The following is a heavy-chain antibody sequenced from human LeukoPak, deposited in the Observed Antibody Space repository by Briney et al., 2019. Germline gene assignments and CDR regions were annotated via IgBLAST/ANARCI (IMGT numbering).Heavy chain of an antibody. J-gene: IGHJ4*02. V-gene: IGHV3-53*01. CDR1: DFTFDFYW. CDR3: VRGITIFGVVISPCDY. D-gene: IGHD3-3*01. Sequence: GGSLRLSCVASDFTFDFYWMTWVRQAPGKGLEWVSVIYSGGSTYYADSVKGRFTISRDNSKNTLYLQMNSLRAEDTAVYYCVRGITIFGVVISPCDYWGQGTLVTVSS. CDR2: IYSGGST.